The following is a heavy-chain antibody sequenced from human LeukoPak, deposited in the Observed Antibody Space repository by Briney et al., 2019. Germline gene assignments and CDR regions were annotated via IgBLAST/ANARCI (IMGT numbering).Heavy chain of an antibody. V-gene: IGHV4-4*07. J-gene: IGHJ6*02. Sequence: SETLSLTCTVSGGSISSYYWCWIWQRAGKGLEWIGRIYTSGSTNYNPSLKSRVTMSVDTSKNQFSLKLSSVPAADTAVYYCARERPLQTYYYYGMDVWGQGTTVTVSS. CDR2: IYTSGST. D-gene: IGHD5-24*01. CDR3: ARERPLQTYYYYGMDV. CDR1: GGSISSYY.